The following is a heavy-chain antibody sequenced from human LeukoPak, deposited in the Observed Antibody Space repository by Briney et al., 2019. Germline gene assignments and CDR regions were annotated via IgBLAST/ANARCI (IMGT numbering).Heavy chain of an antibody. Sequence: GASVKVSCKASSYTFTNYAFTWVRQAPGQGLEWMGWISAYNGNTNYAQKLQGRVTMTTDTSTSTAYMELRSLRSDDTAVYYCARGGPRGYCSSTSCYPADYYYYYMDVWGKGTTVTVSS. CDR2: ISAYNGNT. J-gene: IGHJ6*03. D-gene: IGHD2-2*01. CDR3: ARGGPRGYCSSTSCYPADYYYYYMDV. CDR1: SYTFTNYA. V-gene: IGHV1-18*01.